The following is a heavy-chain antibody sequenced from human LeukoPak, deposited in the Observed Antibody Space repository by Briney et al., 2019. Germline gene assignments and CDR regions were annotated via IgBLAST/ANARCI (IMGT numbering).Heavy chain of an antibody. CDR3: ARNSSRGLLNP. J-gene: IGHJ5*02. V-gene: IGHV3-21*01. D-gene: IGHD3-10*01. CDR2: ISSSSSYI. Sequence: GGSLRLSCAASGFTFSSYGMHWVRQAPGKGLEWVSSISSSSSYIYYADSVKGRFTISRDNAKNSLYLQMNSLRAEDTAVYYCARNSSRGLLNPWGQGTLVTVSS. CDR1: GFTFSSYG.